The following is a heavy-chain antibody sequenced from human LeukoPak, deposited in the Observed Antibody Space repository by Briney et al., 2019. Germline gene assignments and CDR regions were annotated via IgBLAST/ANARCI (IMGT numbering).Heavy chain of an antibody. CDR3: AKVAWIQVEPYDN. V-gene: IGHV3-30*02. D-gene: IGHD5-18*01. CDR2: IRYDGSNR. J-gene: IGHJ4*02. CDR1: GFTFSSYG. Sequence: GGSLRLSCAASGFTFSSYGMHWVRQAPGKGLEWVAFIRYDGSNRNYADSVKGRFTISRDNSKSTIYLQMNSLRPEDTAVYYCAKVAWIQVEPYDNWGQGTLVTVSS.